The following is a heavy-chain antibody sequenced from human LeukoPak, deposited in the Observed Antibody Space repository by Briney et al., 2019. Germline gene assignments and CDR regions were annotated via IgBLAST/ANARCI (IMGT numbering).Heavy chain of an antibody. D-gene: IGHD4-17*01. Sequence: GGSLRLSCAASGFTFSSYGMHWVRQAPGKGLEWVAFIRYDGSNKYYADSVKGRFTISRDNAKNSLYLQMNSLRAEDTAVYYCARDRGDYRPYYYMDVWGKGTTVTISS. CDR2: IRYDGSNK. CDR3: ARDRGDYRPYYYMDV. V-gene: IGHV3-30*02. J-gene: IGHJ6*03. CDR1: GFTFSSYG.